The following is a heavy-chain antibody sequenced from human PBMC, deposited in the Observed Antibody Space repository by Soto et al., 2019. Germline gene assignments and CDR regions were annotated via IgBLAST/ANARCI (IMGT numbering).Heavy chain of an antibody. Sequence: GASVKVSCKASGYTFTSYGISWVRPAPGQGLEWMGWISAYNGNTNYAQKLKGRVTMTTDTSTSTAYMELRSLRSDDTAVYYCARDRRIAAAGRPPLDYWGQGTLVTVSS. CDR3: ARDRRIAAAGRPPLDY. D-gene: IGHD6-13*01. CDR2: ISAYNGNT. V-gene: IGHV1-18*01. J-gene: IGHJ4*02. CDR1: GYTFTSYG.